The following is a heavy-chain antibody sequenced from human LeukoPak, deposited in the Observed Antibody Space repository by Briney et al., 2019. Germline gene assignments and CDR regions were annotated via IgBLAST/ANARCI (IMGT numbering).Heavy chain of an antibody. D-gene: IGHD3-9*01. V-gene: IGHV3-7*01. J-gene: IGHJ6*03. CDR2: IKQDGSEK. CDR1: GFSFSNYW. Sequence: GGSLRLSCAASGFSFSNYWMSWVRQAPGKGLEWVANIKQDGSEKYYVDSVKGRFTISRDNANNSLYLQMNSLRVEDTAVYYCARGTVGYDILTGYYTSHYYYYYMDVWGKGTTVTISS. CDR3: ARGTVGYDILTGYYTSHYYYYYMDV.